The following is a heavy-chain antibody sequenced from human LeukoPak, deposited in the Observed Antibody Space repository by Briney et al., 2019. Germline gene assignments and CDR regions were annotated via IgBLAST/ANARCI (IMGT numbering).Heavy chain of an antibody. Sequence: GGSLRLSCAVSGFTFSSYSMYWVRQAPGMGLEWVSYISSSSSTIYYADSVKGRFTISRDNAKNSLYLQMNSLRAEDTAVYYCAKSDAFDIWGQGTMVTVSS. V-gene: IGHV3-48*01. CDR1: GFTFSSYS. CDR3: AKSDAFDI. J-gene: IGHJ3*02. CDR2: ISSSSSTI.